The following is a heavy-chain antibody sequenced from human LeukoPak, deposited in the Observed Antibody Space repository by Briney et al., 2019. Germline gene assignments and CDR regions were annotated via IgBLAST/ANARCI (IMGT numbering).Heavy chain of an antibody. D-gene: IGHD2-15*01. CDR3: ARRGVAAPFDY. V-gene: IGHV5-51*01. CDR1: GYRFSNYW. CDR2: IYPGDSDT. J-gene: IGHJ4*02. Sequence: KCGESLKISCQGSGYRFSNYWIGWVRQMPGKGLEWMGIIYPGDSDTRYSPSFQGQVTVSADKSISTAYLQWSSLKASDTAMYYCARRGVAAPFDYWGQGTLVTVSS.